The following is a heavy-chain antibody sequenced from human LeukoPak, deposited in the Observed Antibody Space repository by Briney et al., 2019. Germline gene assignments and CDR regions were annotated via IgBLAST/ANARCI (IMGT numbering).Heavy chain of an antibody. J-gene: IGHJ3*02. CDR2: IYYSGST. CDR1: GGSISSSSYY. D-gene: IGHD2-8*01. Sequence: SETLSLTCTVSGGSISSSSYYWGWIRQPPGKGLEWIGSIYYSGSTYYNPSLKSRVTISVDTSKNQFSLKLSSVTAADTAVYYCARYCSNGVCYGRDAFDIWGQGTMVTVSS. V-gene: IGHV4-39*07. CDR3: ARYCSNGVCYGRDAFDI.